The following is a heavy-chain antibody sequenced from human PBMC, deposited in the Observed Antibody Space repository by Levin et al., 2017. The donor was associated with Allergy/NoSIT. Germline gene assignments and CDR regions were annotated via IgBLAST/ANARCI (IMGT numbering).Heavy chain of an antibody. CDR1: GFTFRDNW. Sequence: QPGGSLRLSCIVSGFTFRDNWFHWVRQAPGKGLVWVSRISSDGTDRKYGDSVKGRFTVSRDDAKNTLYLQMNSLRVEDTAVYYCARDSYRSGTYWGQGTLVTVSS. CDR2: ISSDGTDR. CDR3: ARDSYRSGTY. V-gene: IGHV3-74*01. D-gene: IGHD3-10*01. J-gene: IGHJ4*02.